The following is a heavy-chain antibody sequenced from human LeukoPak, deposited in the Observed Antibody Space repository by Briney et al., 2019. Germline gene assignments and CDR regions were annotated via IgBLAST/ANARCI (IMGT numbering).Heavy chain of an antibody. CDR2: IDQSGST. CDR3: ARGLVAHVGLWNY. CDR1: GGSLSGYY. Sequence: SETLSLTCAVYGGSLSGYYWSWVRQPPGKGLEWIGEIDQSGSTNYNPSLKSRVTMSIDTSKNQFSLKLSSVTAADTAVYYCARGLVAHVGLWNYWGQGTLVTVSS. D-gene: IGHD2-15*01. V-gene: IGHV4-34*01. J-gene: IGHJ4*02.